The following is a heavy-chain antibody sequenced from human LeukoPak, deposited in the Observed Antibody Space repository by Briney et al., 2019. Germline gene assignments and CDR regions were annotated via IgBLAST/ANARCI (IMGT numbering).Heavy chain of an antibody. D-gene: IGHD4-17*01. CDR1: GASIGSYY. V-gene: IGHV4-59*08. Sequence: SETLSLSCTVSGASIGSYYWSWIRQPPGRGLEFIGYIYYSGATNYNPSLKSRLTFSMDASKNQFSLNLSSVTAADTAVYYCARHNIASDGARLFDFWGRGTLVTVSS. CDR2: IYYSGAT. CDR3: ARHNIASDGARLFDF. J-gene: IGHJ4*02.